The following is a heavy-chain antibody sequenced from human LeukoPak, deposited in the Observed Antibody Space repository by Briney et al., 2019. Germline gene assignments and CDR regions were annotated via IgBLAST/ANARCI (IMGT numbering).Heavy chain of an antibody. CDR1: GFTFSSYS. J-gene: IGHJ4*02. Sequence: GGSLRLSCAASGFTFSSYSMNWVRPAPGKGLEWVSHITASGTAMFYADSVKGRFTISRDNAKNSLYLQMNSLRDEDTAVYYCASSGSYRFDYWGQGTLVTVSS. D-gene: IGHD1-26*01. V-gene: IGHV3-48*02. CDR3: ASSGSYRFDY. CDR2: ITASGTAM.